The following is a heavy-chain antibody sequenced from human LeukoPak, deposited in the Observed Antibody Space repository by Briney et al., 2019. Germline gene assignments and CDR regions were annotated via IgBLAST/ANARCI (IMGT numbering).Heavy chain of an antibody. CDR2: IYAGGST. J-gene: IGHJ6*02. D-gene: IGHD2-21*01. CDR3: ASGLYGMDV. V-gene: IGHV3-66*01. Sequence: PGGSLRLSCAASGFTVSSNYMSWVRQAPGKWLEWVSMIYAGGSTYYADSVKGRFTISRDNSKNTLYLQMSSLRAEDTAVYYYASGLYGMDVWGQGTTVTVSS. CDR1: GFTVSSNY.